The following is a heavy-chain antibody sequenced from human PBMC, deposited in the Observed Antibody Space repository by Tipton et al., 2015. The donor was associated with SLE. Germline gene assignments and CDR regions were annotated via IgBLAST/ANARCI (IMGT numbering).Heavy chain of an antibody. J-gene: IGHJ5*02. CDR2: IFHNGNT. CDR3: ARGRGYLDWFDP. D-gene: IGHD6-13*01. CDR1: GGSISSSSYY. Sequence: GLVKPSETLSLTCTVSGGSISSSSYYWAWIRQSPAKGLEWLGNIFHNGNTFYNPSLKSRITISIDTSKNQFSLNLSSVTAADTAVYYCARGRGYLDWFDPWGQGTLVTVSS. V-gene: IGHV4-39*07.